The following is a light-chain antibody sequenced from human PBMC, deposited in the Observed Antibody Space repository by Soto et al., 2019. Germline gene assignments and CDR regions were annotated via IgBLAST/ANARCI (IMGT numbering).Light chain of an antibody. V-gene: IGKV3-20*01. J-gene: IGKJ2*01. CDR2: GAT. Sequence: EIVLTQSPGTLSLSPGERATLSCRASQNVINNYFAWYQQKPGQTPRLLIYGATSRATGIPDRFSGSGSGTDSTLTISSVEPDDSAVYYCQQYGTSMYTFGQGTKLEIK. CDR3: QQYGTSMYT. CDR1: QNVINNY.